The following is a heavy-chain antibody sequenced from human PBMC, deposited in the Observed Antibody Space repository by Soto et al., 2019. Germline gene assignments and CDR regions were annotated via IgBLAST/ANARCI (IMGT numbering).Heavy chain of an antibody. V-gene: IGHV5-10-1*01. CDR2: IDPSDSYT. J-gene: IGHJ1*01. D-gene: IGHD4-17*01. Sequence: GESLKISCEPSGYSFTSYWINWVRQMPGKGLEWMGRIDPSDSYTEFNPSFQGHVTMSVDTSLSAAYLQWSSLKASDTAIYYCARLPTTVLIAFWGQGTLVTVSS. CDR1: GYSFTSYW. CDR3: ARLPTTVLIAF.